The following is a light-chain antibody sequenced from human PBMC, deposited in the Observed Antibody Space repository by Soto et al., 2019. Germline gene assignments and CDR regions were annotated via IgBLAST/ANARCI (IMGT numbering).Light chain of an antibody. V-gene: IGKV1-33*01. CDR3: QQYDNRPPTWT. Sequence: DIQMTQSPSSLSASVGNRVTITCQASQDIATYLNWYQQKPGKAPNLLIYDASNLETGVPSRFGGGGSGTHFTFTISNLQPEDIATYYCQQYDNRPPTWTFGQGTKVEIE. CDR1: QDIATY. CDR2: DAS. J-gene: IGKJ1*01.